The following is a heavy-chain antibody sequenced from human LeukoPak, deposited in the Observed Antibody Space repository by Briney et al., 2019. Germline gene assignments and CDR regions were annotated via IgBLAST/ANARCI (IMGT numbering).Heavy chain of an antibody. CDR3: ARGPAPPMVYPDY. CDR1: GDYIRIYY. J-gene: IGHJ4*02. V-gene: IGHV4-59*01. CDR2: IYNSWNT. D-gene: IGHD2-8*01. Sequence: SETLSLTFTGSGDYIRIYYWSWIRQPPGKGQEWIGYIYNSWNTIYNPSLRSRVTISVDTSKNQFSLKLNSVTAADTAVYYCARGPAPPMVYPDYWGQGTLVTVSS.